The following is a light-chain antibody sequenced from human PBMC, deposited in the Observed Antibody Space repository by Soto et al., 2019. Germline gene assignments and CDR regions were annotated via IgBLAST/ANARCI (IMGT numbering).Light chain of an antibody. CDR3: QQRSNWTIT. Sequence: EIVRTQSPATLSVSPGETASLSCRASQSAGSFLAWYQKKPGQAPRILIYYISTRATGIPARFSGSGSGTDFNLTISRLETEDFAVYYCQQRSNWTITFGQGTKRDIK. V-gene: IGKV3-11*01. J-gene: IGKJ5*01. CDR2: YIS. CDR1: QSAGSF.